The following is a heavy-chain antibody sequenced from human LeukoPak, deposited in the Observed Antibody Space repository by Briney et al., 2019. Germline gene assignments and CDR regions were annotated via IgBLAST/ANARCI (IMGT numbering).Heavy chain of an antibody. D-gene: IGHD6-19*01. CDR3: ARWSYSSGWFIDY. J-gene: IGHJ4*02. CDR1: GFTFSSNY. V-gene: IGHV3-7*01. Sequence: GGSLRLSCAASGFTFSSNYMTWVRQAPGKGLEWVANIKQDSSAIAYAGSLKGRFTISRDNAKNSLYLQMNSLRAEDTAVYYCARWSYSSGWFIDYWGQGILVTVSS. CDR2: IKQDSSAI.